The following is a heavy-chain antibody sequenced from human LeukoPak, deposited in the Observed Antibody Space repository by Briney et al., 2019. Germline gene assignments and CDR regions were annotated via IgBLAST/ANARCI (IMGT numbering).Heavy chain of an antibody. CDR1: GFTVSSNY. J-gene: IGHJ6*03. D-gene: IGHD1-26*01. Sequence: GGSLRLSCAASGFTVSSNYVSWVRQAPGKAMEWVSSITSSGTYTFYADSVKGRFTISRDNAKNSLYLQMDSLGPEDTAVYYCARDPYSGNYGTYYYYYMDVWGKGTTVTISS. V-gene: IGHV3-21*01. CDR3: ARDPYSGNYGTYYYYYMDV. CDR2: ITSSGTYT.